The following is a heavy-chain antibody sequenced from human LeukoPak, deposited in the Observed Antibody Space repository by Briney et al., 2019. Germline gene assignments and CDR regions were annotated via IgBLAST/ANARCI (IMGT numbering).Heavy chain of an antibody. J-gene: IGHJ4*02. CDR2: IFPGDSDT. V-gene: IGHV5-51*01. Sequence: GESLKISCKGSEYSFATYWIGWVRQMPGQGLEWMGIIFPGDSDTRYSPSFQGQVTISADKSISTAYLQWSSLKASDTAIYNCASEYCSGGNCYFDYWGQGTLVTVSS. CDR3: ASEYCSGGNCYFDY. D-gene: IGHD2-15*01. CDR1: EYSFATYW.